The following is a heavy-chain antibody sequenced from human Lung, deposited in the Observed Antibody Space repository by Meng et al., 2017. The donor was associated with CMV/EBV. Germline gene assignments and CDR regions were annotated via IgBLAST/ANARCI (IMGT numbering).Heavy chain of an antibody. CDR3: ARRRGGSSWGDFDY. D-gene: IGHD6-6*01. CDR2: MNPNSGNT. J-gene: IGHJ4*02. V-gene: IGHV1-8*01. CDR1: GYTFTSYD. Sequence: ASVXVSXKASGYTFTSYDINWVRQATGQGLEWMGWMNPNSGNTGYAQSFQGRVAMTRNTSISTVYMELSGLRSEDTAVYYCARRRGGSSWGDFDYWGQGTLVTVSS.